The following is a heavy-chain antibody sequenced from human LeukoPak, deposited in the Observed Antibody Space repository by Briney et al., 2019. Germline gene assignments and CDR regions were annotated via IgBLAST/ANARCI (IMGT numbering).Heavy chain of an antibody. Sequence: ASVKVSCKASGYTFTNYFIHWVRQAPGQGLEWMGIINPSGGRTSYAKKFQGRVTMTRDMSTSTVYMELSSLRSDDTAVYYCARLITMARNWFDPWGQGNLVTVSP. D-gene: IGHD3-3*01. CDR3: ARLITMARNWFDP. CDR2: INPSGGRT. CDR1: GYTFTNYF. J-gene: IGHJ5*02. V-gene: IGHV1-46*01.